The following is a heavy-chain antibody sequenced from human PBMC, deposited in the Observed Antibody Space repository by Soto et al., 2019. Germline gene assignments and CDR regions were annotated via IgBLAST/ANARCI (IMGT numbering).Heavy chain of an antibody. J-gene: IGHJ6*02. V-gene: IGHV1-8*01. CDR1: GYTFTSYD. CDR2: MNTNSDDT. Sequence: QVQLVQSGAEVKKPGASVQVSCKTSGYTFTSYDINWGRQAPGQGLEWVGWMNTNSDDTRSAQKFRGRLTLSRDKSMRAVYMKLSNLRPDDSAVYYCAREWSAAGHFYGMDVWGQGTTVAVSS. D-gene: IGHD6-13*01. CDR3: AREWSAAGHFYGMDV.